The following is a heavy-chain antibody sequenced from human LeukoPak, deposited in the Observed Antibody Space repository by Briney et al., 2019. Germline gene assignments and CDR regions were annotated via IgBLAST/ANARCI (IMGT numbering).Heavy chain of an antibody. CDR2: LSGSTGST. V-gene: IGHV3-23*01. D-gene: IGHD1-26*01. CDR1: GFTFINYA. Sequence: VGSLRVFCADSGFTFINYAINWVRQAPGKGLEWVSLLSGSTGSTHYADSVKGRFSISRDNSKNTVYLQMNSLRVEDTAVYYCAKGTVSAIVGATSLDYWGQGTLVTASS. CDR3: AKGTVSAIVGATSLDY. J-gene: IGHJ4*02.